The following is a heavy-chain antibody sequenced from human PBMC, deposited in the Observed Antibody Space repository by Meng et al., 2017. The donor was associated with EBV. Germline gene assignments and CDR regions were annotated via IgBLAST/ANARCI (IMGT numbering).Heavy chain of an antibody. V-gene: IGHV1-69*01. CDR2: FLPRLGAP. J-gene: IGHJ4*02. CDR3: ASESGRGYTPDY. D-gene: IGHD3-10*01. Sequence: QGQLGQYAAEVKKPGSPVKVSCKTSGGPFRYYAISWVRQAPGQGLEWLGGFLPRLGAPNYAQKFHGRVKITADESTSTHYMDLSSLRSEDTAIYYCASESGRGYTPDYWGQGTLVTVSS. CDR1: GGPFRYYA.